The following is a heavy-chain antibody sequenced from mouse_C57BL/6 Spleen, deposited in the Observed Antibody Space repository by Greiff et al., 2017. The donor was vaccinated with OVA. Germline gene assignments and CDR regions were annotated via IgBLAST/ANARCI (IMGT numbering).Heavy chain of an antibody. Sequence: QVQLQQPGAELVMPGASVKLSCKASGYTFTSYWMHWVKQRPGQGLEWIGEIDPSDSYTNYNQKFKGKSTLTVDKSSSTAYMQLSSLTSEDSAVYYCARTYDYDDLYWYFDVWGTGTTVTVSS. V-gene: IGHV1-69*01. CDR2: IDPSDSYT. D-gene: IGHD2-4*01. CDR3: ARTYDYDDLYWYFDV. CDR1: GYTFTSYW. J-gene: IGHJ1*03.